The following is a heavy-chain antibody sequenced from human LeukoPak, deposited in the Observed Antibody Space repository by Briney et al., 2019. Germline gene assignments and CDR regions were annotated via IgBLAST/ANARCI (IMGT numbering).Heavy chain of an antibody. CDR2: ISDSGDNT. D-gene: IGHD3-3*01. V-gene: IGHV3-23*01. CDR1: GFTFSSYW. Sequence: GGSLRLSCAASGFTFSSYWMSWVRQAPGKGPEWVSTISDSGDNTYYADSVKGRFTISRDNSKNTLYLQMNSLRAEDTAVYYCAKANSITIFGVISPVDYWGQGTLVTVSS. CDR3: AKANSITIFGVISPVDY. J-gene: IGHJ4*02.